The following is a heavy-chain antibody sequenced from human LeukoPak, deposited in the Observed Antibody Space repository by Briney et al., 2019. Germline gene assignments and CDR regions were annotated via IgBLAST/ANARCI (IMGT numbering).Heavy chain of an antibody. CDR1: GGSISSYY. CDR2: INHSGST. D-gene: IGHD2-2*01. V-gene: IGHV4-34*01. Sequence: SETLSLTCTVSGGSISSYYWSWIRQPPGKGLEWIGEINHSGSTNYNPSLESRVTISVDTSKNQFSLKLSSVTAADTAVYYCARVREYCSSTSCPPRAFDIWGQGTMVTVSS. CDR3: ARVREYCSSTSCPPRAFDI. J-gene: IGHJ3*02.